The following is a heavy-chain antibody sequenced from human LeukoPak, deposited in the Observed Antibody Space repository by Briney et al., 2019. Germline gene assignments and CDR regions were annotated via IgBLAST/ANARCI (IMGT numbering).Heavy chain of an antibody. CDR3: ARGAYSSSWYLEVDDAFDI. V-gene: IGHV1-46*01. Sequence: ASVKVSCKASGYTFTSYYMHWVRQAPGQGLEWMGIINPSGGSTSYAQKFQGRVTMTRNTSISTAYMELSSLRSEDTAVYYCARGAYSSSWYLEVDDAFDIWGQGTMVTVSS. CDR2: INPSGGST. CDR1: GYTFTSYY. J-gene: IGHJ3*02. D-gene: IGHD6-13*01.